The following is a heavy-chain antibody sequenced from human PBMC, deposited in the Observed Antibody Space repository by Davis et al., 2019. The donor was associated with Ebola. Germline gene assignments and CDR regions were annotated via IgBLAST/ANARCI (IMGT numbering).Heavy chain of an antibody. Sequence: GGSLRLSCAASGFTLSDYYMSWIRQSPGKGLEWLSSISGSGGSISYADSVKGRFTISRDNAKNTLYLQMNSLRAEDTAVYYCARQTPLGDCGGGSCYSDVWGQGTTVTVSS. CDR3: ARQTPLGDCGGGSCYSDV. J-gene: IGHJ6*02. CDR1: GFTLSDYY. CDR2: ISGSGGSI. D-gene: IGHD2-15*01. V-gene: IGHV3-11*04.